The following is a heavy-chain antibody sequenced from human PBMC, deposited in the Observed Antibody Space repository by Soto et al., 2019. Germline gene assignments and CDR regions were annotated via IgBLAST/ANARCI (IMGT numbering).Heavy chain of an antibody. V-gene: IGHV3-43*01. CDR1: GFTFDDYT. CDR2: ISWDGGST. J-gene: IGHJ6*02. CDR3: AKELLEGYYYYGMDV. Sequence: GGSLRLSCAASGFTFDDYTMHWVRQAPGKGLEWVSLISWDGGSTYYADSVKGRFTISRDNSKNSLYLQMNSLRTEDTALYYCAKELLEGYYYYGMDVWGQGTTVTVSS.